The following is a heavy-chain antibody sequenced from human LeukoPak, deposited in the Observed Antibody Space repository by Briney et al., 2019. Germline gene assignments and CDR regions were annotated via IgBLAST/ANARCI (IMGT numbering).Heavy chain of an antibody. CDR2: IYSDNT. CDR3: AGYGGSYPYYMDV. D-gene: IGHD1-26*01. Sequence: GGSLRLSCTVSGFTVSSNSMSQVRQAPGKGLEWVSFIYSDNTHYSDSVKGRFTISRDNSKNTLYLQMNSLRAEDTAVYYCAGYGGSYPYYMDVWGKGTTVTISS. V-gene: IGHV3-53*01. CDR1: GFTVSSNS. J-gene: IGHJ6*03.